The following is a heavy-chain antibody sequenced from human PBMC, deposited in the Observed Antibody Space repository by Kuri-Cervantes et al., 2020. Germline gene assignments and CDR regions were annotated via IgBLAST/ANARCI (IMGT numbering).Heavy chain of an antibody. Sequence: GESLKISCEASGFTFSSYTMHWVRQAPGKGLEWVAVILFDGRSEHYAASVKGRFTISRDDSKNTLYLQMNSLRAEDTAVYYCARVADDSSGWYIGAGGFDPWGQGTLVTVSS. V-gene: IGHV3-30*14. CDR3: ARVADDSSGWYIGAGGFDP. CDR1: GFTFSSYT. CDR2: ILFDGRSE. D-gene: IGHD6-19*01. J-gene: IGHJ5*02.